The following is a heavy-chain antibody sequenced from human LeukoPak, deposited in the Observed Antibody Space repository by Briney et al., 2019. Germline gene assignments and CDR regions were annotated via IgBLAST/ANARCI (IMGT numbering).Heavy chain of an antibody. CDR3: ARDSGGYSGGLNY. CDR1: GGSISSYY. V-gene: IGHV4-59*01. CDR2: IYNSGST. J-gene: IGHJ4*02. Sequence: SETLSLPCTVSGGSISSYYWSWIRQPPGKGLEWIGYIYNSGSTNYNPSLKSRVTISVDTSKNQFSLKLSSVTAADTAVYYCARDSGGYSGGLNYWGQGTLVTVSS. D-gene: IGHD4-23*01.